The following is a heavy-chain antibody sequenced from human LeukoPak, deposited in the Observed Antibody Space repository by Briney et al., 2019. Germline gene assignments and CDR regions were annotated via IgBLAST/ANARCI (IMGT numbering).Heavy chain of an antibody. CDR2: IKRDGSEK. CDR3: ARRNSKNFYYYYMDV. CDR1: GFTFSSYW. D-gene: IGHD2-21*01. J-gene: IGHJ6*03. Sequence: PGGSLRLSCAASGFTFSSYWMSWVRQAPGKGLEWVANIKRDGSEKYYVDSVKGRFTISRDNAKNSLYLQMNSLRAEDTAVYYCARRNSKNFYYYYMDVWGRGTTVTVSS. V-gene: IGHV3-7*01.